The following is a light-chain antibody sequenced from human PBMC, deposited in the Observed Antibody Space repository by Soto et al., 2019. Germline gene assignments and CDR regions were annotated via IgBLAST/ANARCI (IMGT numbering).Light chain of an antibody. J-gene: IGKJ5*01. V-gene: IGKV1-33*01. Sequence: DIQMAQSPSSLSSFVGDRVTITCQAIQDISNYLNWYQQKPGKAPKLLIYDASNLETGVPSRFRCSGSGTDFTFTISSLQPEDIATYYCPQYDNLPSITFGHGTRMEMK. CDR3: PQYDNLPSIT. CDR2: DAS. CDR1: QDISNY.